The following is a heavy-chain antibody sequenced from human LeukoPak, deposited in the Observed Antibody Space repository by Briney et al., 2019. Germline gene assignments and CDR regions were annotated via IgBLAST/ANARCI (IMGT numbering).Heavy chain of an antibody. V-gene: IGHV1-8*01. J-gene: IGHJ4*02. D-gene: IGHD5-24*01. CDR2: MDPNSGNT. CDR1: GYTFTTYD. Sequence: ASVKVSCKASGYTFTTYDINWVRQATGPGLGWMGWMDPNSGNTGFAQKFQGRVTMTRNTSISTAYMELSRLRSEDTAVYYCARGVRPGDGYNYYFDYWGQGTLVTVSS. CDR3: ARGVRPGDGYNYYFDY.